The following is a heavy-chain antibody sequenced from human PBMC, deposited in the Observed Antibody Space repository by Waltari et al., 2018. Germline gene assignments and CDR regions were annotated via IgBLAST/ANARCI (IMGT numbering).Heavy chain of an antibody. CDR3: ARHRDLGAFDI. V-gene: IGHV4-30-4*08. D-gene: IGHD7-27*01. J-gene: IGHJ3*02. Sequence: QVQLQESGPGLVKPSQTLSLTCTVPGGSISSGDYYWSWLRQPPGKGLEWIGYLDYSGSTYFNPSLKSRVTISVDTSKNQFSLKLSAVTAADTAVYYCARHRDLGAFDIWGQGTMVTVSS. CDR2: LDYSGST. CDR1: GGSISSGDYY.